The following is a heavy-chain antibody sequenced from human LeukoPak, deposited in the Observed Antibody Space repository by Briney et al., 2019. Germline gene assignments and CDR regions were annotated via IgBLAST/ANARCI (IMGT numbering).Heavy chain of an antibody. CDR3: ARDHYFGSGLFY. Sequence: SETLSLTCSVSDGSISSNCWSWIRQPPGKGLEWIGSVYYSGSTNYNPSLQSRVTISVDKSKSLFSLKLTSVTTADTAVYYCARDHYFGSGLFYRGQGTLVTVSS. CDR2: VYYSGST. D-gene: IGHD3-10*01. CDR1: DGSISSNC. J-gene: IGHJ4*02. V-gene: IGHV4-59*12.